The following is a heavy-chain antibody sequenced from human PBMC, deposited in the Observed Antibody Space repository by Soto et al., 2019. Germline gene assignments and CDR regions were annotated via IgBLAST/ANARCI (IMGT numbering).Heavy chain of an antibody. CDR3: ARDAAVPGESDRFDY. CDR1: GDSIGTNNW. Sequence: SETLSLTCAVSGDSIGTNNWWSWVRQPPGKGLEWIGEAYHNGLTNYNPSLKSRVTMSVDTSKNQFSLKLTSVTAADTAIYYCARDAAVPGESDRFDYWGQGTLVTVSS. D-gene: IGHD6-19*01. J-gene: IGHJ4*02. V-gene: IGHV4-4*02. CDR2: AYHNGLT.